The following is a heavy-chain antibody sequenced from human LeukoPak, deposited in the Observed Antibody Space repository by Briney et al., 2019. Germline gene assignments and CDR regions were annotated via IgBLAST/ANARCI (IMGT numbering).Heavy chain of an antibody. CDR3: AFRLDYRRTDAFDI. Sequence: ASVKVSCKASGYTFTSYGISWVRQAPGQGLEWMGWISAYNGNTNYAQKLQGRVTMTTDTSTSTAYMELRSLRSDDTAVYYCAFRLDYRRTDAFDIWGQGTMVTVSS. D-gene: IGHD4-11*01. V-gene: IGHV1-18*01. J-gene: IGHJ3*02. CDR1: GYTFTSYG. CDR2: ISAYNGNT.